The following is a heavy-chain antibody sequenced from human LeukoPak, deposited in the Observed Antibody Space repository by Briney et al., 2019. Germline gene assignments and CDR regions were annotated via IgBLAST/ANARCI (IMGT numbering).Heavy chain of an antibody. CDR2: INHSGST. J-gene: IGHJ4*02. CDR3: ASHDLAGNYFDY. D-gene: IGHD3-3*01. CDR1: GGSFSGYY. Sequence: SETLSLTCAVYGGSFSGYYWSWIRQPPGKGLEWIGEINHSGSTNYNPSLKSRVTISVDTSKNQFSLKLLSSVTAADTAMYYCASHDLAGNYFDYWGQGTLVTVSS. V-gene: IGHV4-34*01.